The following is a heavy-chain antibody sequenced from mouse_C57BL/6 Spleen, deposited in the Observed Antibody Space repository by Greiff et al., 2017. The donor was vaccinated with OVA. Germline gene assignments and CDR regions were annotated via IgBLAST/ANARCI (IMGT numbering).Heavy chain of an antibody. CDR3: ARGNYVWYFDV. J-gene: IGHJ1*03. V-gene: IGHV5-16*01. CDR1: GFTFSDYY. CDR2: INYDGSST. D-gene: IGHD2-1*01. Sequence: DVKLVESEGGLVQPGSSMKLSCTASGFTFSDYYMAWVRQVPEKGLEWVANINYDGSSTYYLDSLKSRFIISRDNAKNILYLQMSSLKSEDTATYYCARGNYVWYFDVWGTGTTVTVSS.